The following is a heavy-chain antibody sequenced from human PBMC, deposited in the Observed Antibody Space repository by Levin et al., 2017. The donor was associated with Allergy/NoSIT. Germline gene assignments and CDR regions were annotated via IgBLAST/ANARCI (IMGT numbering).Heavy chain of an antibody. CDR2: TYYRSKWYN. D-gene: IGHD4-17*01. J-gene: IGHJ4*02. Sequence: SQTLSLPCAISGDSVSSTNAGWNWIRQSPSRGLEWLGRTYYRSKWYNDCALSVKSRISFDPDTSRNQFSLHLNSVTPEDTGVYYCARDHGDSSFGFWGQGTLVTVSS. CDR1: GDSVSSTNAG. CDR3: ARDHGDSSFGF. V-gene: IGHV6-1*01.